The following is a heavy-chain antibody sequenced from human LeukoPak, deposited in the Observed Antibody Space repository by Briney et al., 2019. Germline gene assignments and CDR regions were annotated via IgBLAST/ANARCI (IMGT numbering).Heavy chain of an antibody. Sequence: GGSLRLSCAASGFTFSSYWMSWVRQAPGKGLEWVANIKQDGSEKYYVDSVKGRFTISRDNAKNSLYLQMNSLRAEDTAMYYCATQGYYGSGSNYASYGYWGQGTLVTVSS. D-gene: IGHD3-10*01. CDR3: ATQGYYGSGSNYASYGY. CDR2: IKQDGSEK. J-gene: IGHJ4*02. CDR1: GFTFSSYW. V-gene: IGHV3-7*02.